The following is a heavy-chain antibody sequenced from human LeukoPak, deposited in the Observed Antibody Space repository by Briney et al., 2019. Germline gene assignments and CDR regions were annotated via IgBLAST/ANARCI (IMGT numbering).Heavy chain of an antibody. D-gene: IGHD3-22*01. J-gene: IGHJ5*02. Sequence: SGGSLRLPCAASGFTFSTYSMNWVRQAPGKGLEWVSSISSSGSYIYYADSVKGRFTISRDNAKNSLYLQMNSLRAEDTAVYYCARGIYYDSSGYLGPDWFDPWGQGTLVTVSS. CDR2: ISSSGSYI. CDR1: GFTFSTYS. CDR3: ARGIYYDSSGYLGPDWFDP. V-gene: IGHV3-21*01.